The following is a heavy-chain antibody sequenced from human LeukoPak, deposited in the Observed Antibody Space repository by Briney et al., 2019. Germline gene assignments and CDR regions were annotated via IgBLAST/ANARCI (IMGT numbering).Heavy chain of an antibody. V-gene: IGHV3-7*01. CDR3: ARVSPTVTTNY. J-gene: IGHJ4*02. D-gene: IGHD4-17*01. Sequence: PGGSLRLSCAASGFTFSSYAMSWVRQAPGKGLEWVANMNQDGSERHYVDSVKGRFTISRDNAKNSLYLQMNSLRAEDTAIYYCARVSPTVTTNYWGQGTLVTVSS. CDR2: MNQDGSER. CDR1: GFTFSSYA.